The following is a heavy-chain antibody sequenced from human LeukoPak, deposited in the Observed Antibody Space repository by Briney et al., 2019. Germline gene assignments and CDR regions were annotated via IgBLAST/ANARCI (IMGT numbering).Heavy chain of an antibody. Sequence: GGSLRLSCAVSGFTFSSYWMSWVRQAPGKGLVWVSRINGEGLSTSYADSVQGRFTISRDNAKNTLYLQMNSLRAEDTAVYYCARARGSSYGLFDYWGQGTLVTVSS. CDR2: INGEGLST. CDR3: ARARGSSYGLFDY. V-gene: IGHV3-74*01. J-gene: IGHJ4*02. CDR1: GFTFSSYW. D-gene: IGHD5-18*01.